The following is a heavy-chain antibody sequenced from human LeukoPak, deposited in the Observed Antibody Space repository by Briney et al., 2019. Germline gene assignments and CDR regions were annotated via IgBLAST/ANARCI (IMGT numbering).Heavy chain of an antibody. V-gene: IGHV3-30*02. D-gene: IGHD1-1*01. CDR3: AKDRWATQTTYDAFDI. CDR1: GFTFSSYG. Sequence: PGGSLRLSCAASGFTFSSYGMHWVRQAPGKGLEWVAFIRYDGSNKYYADFVKGRFTISRDTSNNTLYLQLNSLRAEDTAVYYCAKDRWATQTTYDAFDIWGQGTMVTVSS. J-gene: IGHJ3*02. CDR2: IRYDGSNK.